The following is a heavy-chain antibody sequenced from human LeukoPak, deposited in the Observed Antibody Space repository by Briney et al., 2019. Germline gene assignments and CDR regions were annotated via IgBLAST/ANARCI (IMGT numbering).Heavy chain of an antibody. D-gene: IGHD3-22*01. V-gene: IGHV1-2*02. CDR3: ARRGSWDYDSSGFDY. Sequence: ASVKVSCKASGYTFTGYDMHWVRQAPGQGLEWMGWINPNSGGTNYAQKFQGRVTMTRDTSISTAYMELSRLRSDDTAVYYCARRGSWDYDSSGFDYWGQGTLVTVSS. CDR2: INPNSGGT. CDR1: GYTFTGYD. J-gene: IGHJ4*02.